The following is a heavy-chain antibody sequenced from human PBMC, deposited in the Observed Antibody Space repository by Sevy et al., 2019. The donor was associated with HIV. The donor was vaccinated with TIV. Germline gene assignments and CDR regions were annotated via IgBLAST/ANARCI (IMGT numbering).Heavy chain of an antibody. D-gene: IGHD2-8*02. CDR2: IYYSGST. CDR3: ARDSGGGYCTGGVCYEYYYGMDV. Sequence: SETLSLTCTVSGGSISSYYWSWIRQPPGKGLEWIGYIYYSGSTNYNPSLKSRVTISVDTSKNQFSLKLSSVTAADTAMYYCARDSGGGYCTGGVCYEYYYGMDVWGQGTTVTVSS. J-gene: IGHJ6*02. CDR1: GGSISSYY. V-gene: IGHV4-59*01.